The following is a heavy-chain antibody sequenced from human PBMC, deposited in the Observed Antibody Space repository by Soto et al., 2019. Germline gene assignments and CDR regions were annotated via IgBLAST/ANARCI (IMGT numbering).Heavy chain of an antibody. J-gene: IGHJ4*02. CDR1: EFTFSSYA. CDR2: ISGGGDNT. Sequence: EVQLLESGGGLVQPGGSLRLSCAASEFTFSSYAMSWVRQAPGKGLEWVSAISGGGDNTYYADSVKGRFTISRDNSKNTLYLQMHSLRAEDTAVFYCAKDLRDDDFWSPYYFDYWGQGTLVTVSS. V-gene: IGHV3-23*01. CDR3: AKDLRDDDFWSPYYFDY. D-gene: IGHD3-3*01.